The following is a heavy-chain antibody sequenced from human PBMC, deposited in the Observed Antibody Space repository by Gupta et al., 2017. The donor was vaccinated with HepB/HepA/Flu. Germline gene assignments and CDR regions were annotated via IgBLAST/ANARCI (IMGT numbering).Heavy chain of an antibody. Sequence: YNITWLRQAPGQGFEWMGTINTYNSDTDYVQRLQDRVTMTTDTSAGTAYLVVKNLRSDDTALYFCARGQASNYWGQGTLVIVSS. CDR3: ARGQASNY. D-gene: IGHD2-2*01. CDR2: INTYNSDT. CDR1: YN. V-gene: IGHV1-18*01. J-gene: IGHJ1*01.